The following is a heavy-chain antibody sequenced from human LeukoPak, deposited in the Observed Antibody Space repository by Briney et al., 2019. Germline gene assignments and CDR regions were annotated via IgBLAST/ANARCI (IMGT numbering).Heavy chain of an antibody. CDR1: GFTFSSYS. CDR3: AKGNSTEYGNWYYDP. D-gene: IGHD2/OR15-2a*01. CDR2: ISGSGSST. J-gene: IGHJ2*01. V-gene: IGHV3-23*01. Sequence: HPGGSLRLSCAASGFTFSSYSMSWVRQAAGKGLEWVSGISGSGSSTFHADSVKGRFTISRDNSKNTLYLQMDSLRVEDTAVYYCAKGNSTEYGNWYYDPWGRGSLVTVSS.